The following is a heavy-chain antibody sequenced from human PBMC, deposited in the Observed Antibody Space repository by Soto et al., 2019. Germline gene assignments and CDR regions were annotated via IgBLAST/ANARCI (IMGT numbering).Heavy chain of an antibody. D-gene: IGHD2-21*01. CDR3: ARSLFRDSLSWCDP. J-gene: IGHJ5*02. V-gene: IGHV3-23*01. CDR2: ISYSGGST. Sequence: EVQLLESGGGLAQPGGSLRLSCAASGFTFSSYAMTWVRQAPGKGLEWVSAISYSGGSTYYADSVKGRFTISRDNSKNTLYLQMNSLRAEDTAVYYCARSLFRDSLSWCDPWGQGTLVTVSS. CDR1: GFTFSSYA.